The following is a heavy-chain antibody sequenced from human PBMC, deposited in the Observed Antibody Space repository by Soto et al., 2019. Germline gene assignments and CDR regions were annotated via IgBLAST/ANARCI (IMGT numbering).Heavy chain of an antibody. Sequence: PSETLSLTCAVSGGSFRGFYWTWIRQSPGKGLEWLGDINHVGITNYNPSLKSRVTMTRDTSISTAYMELSRLTSDDTAVYYCASAAVTGTAGLDFWGQGTQVTVSS. CDR3: ASAAVTGTAGLDF. J-gene: IGHJ4*02. D-gene: IGHD6-19*01. CDR2: INHVGIT. CDR1: GGSFRGFY. V-gene: IGHV4-34*10.